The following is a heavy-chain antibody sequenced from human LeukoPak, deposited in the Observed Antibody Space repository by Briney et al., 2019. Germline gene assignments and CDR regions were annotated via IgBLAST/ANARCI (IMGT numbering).Heavy chain of an antibody. CDR2: IKTKSDGGTT. J-gene: IGHJ4*02. CDR3: TTGIYDFWSGYPRTLPLLDY. D-gene: IGHD3-3*01. CDR1: GFTFNNAW. V-gene: IGHV3-15*01. Sequence: GSLRLSCAASGFTFNNAWMSWVRQAPGKGLEWVGRIKTKSDGGTTDYAAPVKGRFIISRDDSKNTLYLQINSLKTEDTAVYYCTTGIYDFWSGYPRTLPLLDYWGQGTLVTVSS.